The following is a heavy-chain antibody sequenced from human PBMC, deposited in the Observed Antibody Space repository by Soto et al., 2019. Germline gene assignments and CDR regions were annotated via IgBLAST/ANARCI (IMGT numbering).Heavy chain of an antibody. V-gene: IGHV2-70*01. Sequence: SGPTLVNPTQTLTLTCTFSGFSLSTSGMCVSWIRQPPGKALEWLALIDWDDDKYYSTSLKTRLTISKDTSKNQVVLTMTNMDPVDTATYYCARISYDSSGPFDYYYYGMDVWGQGTTVTVS. D-gene: IGHD3-22*01. J-gene: IGHJ6*02. CDR3: ARISYDSSGPFDYYYYGMDV. CDR2: IDWDDDK. CDR1: GFSLSTSGMC.